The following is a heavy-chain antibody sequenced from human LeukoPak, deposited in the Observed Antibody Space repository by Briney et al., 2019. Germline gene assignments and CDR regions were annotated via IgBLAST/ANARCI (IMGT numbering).Heavy chain of an antibody. J-gene: IGHJ5*02. V-gene: IGHV3-23*01. CDR3: AKGSWFGELNWFDP. Sequence: GGSLRLSCAASGFTFSNAWMSWVRQAPGKGLEWVSAISGSGGSTYYADSVKGRFTISRDNSKNTLYLQMNSLRAEDTAVYYCAKGSWFGELNWFDPWGQGTLVTVSS. CDR2: ISGSGGST. CDR1: GFTFSNAW. D-gene: IGHD3-10*01.